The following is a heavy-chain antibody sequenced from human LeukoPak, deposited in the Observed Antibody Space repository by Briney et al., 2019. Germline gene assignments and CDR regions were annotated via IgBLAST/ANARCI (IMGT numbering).Heavy chain of an antibody. D-gene: IGHD1-26*01. Sequence: GGSLRLSCAASGFTVSSNYMTWVRQAPGKGLEWVSLIYSSGSTAYADPVKGRFTISRDNSKNTLYLQMNSLRAEDTALYYCARTMYITGSSDFDYWGQGTLVAVSS. CDR3: ARTMYITGSSDFDY. V-gene: IGHV3-66*02. CDR2: IYSSGST. J-gene: IGHJ4*02. CDR1: GFTVSSNY.